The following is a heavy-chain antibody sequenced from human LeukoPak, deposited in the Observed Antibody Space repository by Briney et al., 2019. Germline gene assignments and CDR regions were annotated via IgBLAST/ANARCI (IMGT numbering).Heavy chain of an antibody. Sequence: SETLSLTCTVSGGSISSYYWSWLRQPAGKGLEWIGRIYTSGSTNYNPSLKSRVTMSVDTSKNQCSLKLSSVTAADTAVYYCARDLRAAAGTIDYWGQGTLVTVSS. CDR2: IYTSGST. CDR3: ARDLRAAAGTIDY. V-gene: IGHV4-4*07. D-gene: IGHD6-13*01. J-gene: IGHJ4*02. CDR1: GGSISSYY.